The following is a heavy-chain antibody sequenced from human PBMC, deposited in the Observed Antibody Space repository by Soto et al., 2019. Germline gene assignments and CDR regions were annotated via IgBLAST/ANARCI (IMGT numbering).Heavy chain of an antibody. V-gene: IGHV4-59*12. CDR1: GGSISGYY. CDR2: VYNGNT. CDR3: RRISSLSDYPY. D-gene: IGHD3-16*01. J-gene: IGHJ4*02. Sequence: QVQLQESGPGVVKPSETLSLTCTISGGSISGYYWTWLRQSPGKGLAYIGYVYNGNTNYNPSLNRRVTISVDTSKNQFSLKLSSVSAADTAVYYCRRISSLSDYPYWAQGTLVTVSS.